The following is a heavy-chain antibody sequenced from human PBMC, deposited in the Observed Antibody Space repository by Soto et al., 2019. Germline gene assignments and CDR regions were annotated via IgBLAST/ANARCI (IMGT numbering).Heavy chain of an antibody. CDR3: ARLLGAYRERDAFEI. CDR1: GYSFTSYW. J-gene: IGHJ3*02. CDR2: IDPSDSYT. D-gene: IGHD3-10*01. Sequence: GESLKISCKGSGYSFTSYWISWVRQMPGKGLEWMGRIDPSDSYTNYSPSFQGHVTISADKSISTAYLQWSSLKASDTAMYYCARLLGAYRERDAFEIWGKGTMVTVSS. V-gene: IGHV5-10-1*01.